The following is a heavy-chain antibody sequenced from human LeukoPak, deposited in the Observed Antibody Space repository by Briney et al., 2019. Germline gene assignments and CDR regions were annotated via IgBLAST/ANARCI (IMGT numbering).Heavy chain of an antibody. CDR1: GYTFTSYD. Sequence: VASVKVSCKASGYTFTSYDINWVRQATGQGLEWMGWMNPNSGNTGYAQKFQGRVTMTRNTSISTAYMELSSLRSEDTAVYYCARGRMVRGVIIRNYYYGMDVWGQGTTVTVSS. D-gene: IGHD3-10*01. CDR2: MNPNSGNT. CDR3: ARGRMVRGVIIRNYYYGMDV. J-gene: IGHJ6*02. V-gene: IGHV1-8*01.